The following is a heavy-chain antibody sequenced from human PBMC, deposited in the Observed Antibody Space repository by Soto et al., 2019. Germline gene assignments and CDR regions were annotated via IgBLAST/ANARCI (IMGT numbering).Heavy chain of an antibody. CDR2: ISGSGGST. V-gene: IGHV3-23*01. CDR3: AKGKGSGYYYYYYGMDV. CDR1: GFTFPTYG. Sequence: EVQLLESGGGLVQPGGSLRLSCAASGFTFPTYGMSWVRQAPGKGLEWVSVISGSGGSTYYADSVNGRFTISRDNSKNTLYLQMNSLRAEDTAVYYCAKGKGSGYYYYYYGMDVWAQGTTVTVSS. J-gene: IGHJ6*02. D-gene: IGHD3-22*01.